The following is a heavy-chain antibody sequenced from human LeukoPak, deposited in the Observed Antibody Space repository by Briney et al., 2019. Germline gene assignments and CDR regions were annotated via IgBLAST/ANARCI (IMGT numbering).Heavy chain of an antibody. CDR3: AXXXAAGENWFDP. V-gene: IGHV1-69*13. J-gene: IGHJ5*02. Sequence: GASVKVSCKASGGTFSSYAISWVRQAPGQGLEWMGGIIPIFGTANYAQKFQGRVTITADESTSTAYMELSSLRSDDTAVYYCAXXXAAGENWFDPWGQGTLVTVSS. D-gene: IGHD6-13*01. CDR2: IIPIFGTA. CDR1: GGTFSSYA.